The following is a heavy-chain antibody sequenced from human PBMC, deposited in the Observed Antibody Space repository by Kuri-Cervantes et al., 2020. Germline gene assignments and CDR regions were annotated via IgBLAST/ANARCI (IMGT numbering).Heavy chain of an antibody. CDR3: ARDGPVAGFHYFDY. CDR1: GFTFSSYW. CDR2: ISSSSSTI. J-gene: IGHJ4*02. Sequence: GESLKISCAASGFTFSSYWMSWVRQAPGKGLEWVSYISSSSSTIYYADSVKGRFTISRDNSKNTLYLQMNSLRAEDTAVYYCARDGPVAGFHYFDYWGQGTLVTVSS. V-gene: IGHV3-48*01. D-gene: IGHD6-19*01.